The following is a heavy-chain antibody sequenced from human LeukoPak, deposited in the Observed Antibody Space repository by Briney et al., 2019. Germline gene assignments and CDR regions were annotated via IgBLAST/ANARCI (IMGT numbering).Heavy chain of an antibody. CDR1: GFTFSSYS. D-gene: IGHD3-10*01. Sequence: GGSLRLSCAASGFTFSSYSMNWVRQAPGKGLEWVSSISSSSSYIYYADSVKGRFTISRDNAKNSLYLQMNILRAEDTAVYYCARDKVRGAKPPFDYWGQGTLVTVSS. CDR3: ARDKVRGAKPPFDY. J-gene: IGHJ4*02. V-gene: IGHV3-21*01. CDR2: ISSSSSYI.